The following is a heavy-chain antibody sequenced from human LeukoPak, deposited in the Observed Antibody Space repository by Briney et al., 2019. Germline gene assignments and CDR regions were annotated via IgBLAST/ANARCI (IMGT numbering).Heavy chain of an antibody. CDR2: TYSSGST. Sequence: SETLSLTCTVSGGSISGYYWTWIRQPPGKGLEWIGYTYSSGSTNYNPSLKSRVTISVDTSKNQFSLRLSSVTAADTAVYYCARGTKMPTTPGYFYHYMDVWGKGTTVTVSS. CDR1: GGSISGYY. J-gene: IGHJ6*03. V-gene: IGHV4-4*09. D-gene: IGHD5-24*01. CDR3: ARGTKMPTTPGYFYHYMDV.